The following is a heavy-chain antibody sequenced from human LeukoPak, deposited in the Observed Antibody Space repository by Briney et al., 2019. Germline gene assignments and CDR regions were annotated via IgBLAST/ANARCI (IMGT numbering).Heavy chain of an antibody. CDR1: GGSFSGYY. D-gene: IGHD2-2*02. V-gene: IGHV4-34*01. J-gene: IGHJ4*02. CDR3: ARGRRAVGYCSSTSCYTPPGY. CDR2: INHSGST. Sequence: SETLSLTCAVYGGSFSGYYWSWIRQPPGKGREWIGEINHSGSTNYNPSLKSRVTISVDTSKNQFSLKLSSVTAADTAVYYCARGRRAVGYCSSTSCYTPPGYWGQGTLVTVSS.